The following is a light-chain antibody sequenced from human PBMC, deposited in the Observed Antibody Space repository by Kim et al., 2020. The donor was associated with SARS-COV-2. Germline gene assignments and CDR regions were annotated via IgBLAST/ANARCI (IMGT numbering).Light chain of an antibody. J-gene: IGKJ4*01. CDR2: GAS. CDR3: QQYGSSPRT. V-gene: IGKV3-20*01. Sequence: APGERSHLPCRASQIVSSSYLAWYQQTPGQAPMLLLYGASTRATGIPDRFSGSGSETDFTLNISRLEPEDFAVYYCQQYGSSPRTFGGGTKVDIK. CDR1: QIVSSSY.